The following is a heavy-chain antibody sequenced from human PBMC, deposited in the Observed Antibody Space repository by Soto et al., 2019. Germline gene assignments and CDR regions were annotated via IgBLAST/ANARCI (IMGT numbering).Heavy chain of an antibody. Sequence: GGSLRLSCAPSGFTFDDYGMSWVRLAPGKGLEWVAGVNWNGDNIDYAESVKGRFTISRDNAKNSLYLEMNSLRAEDTAVYYCANVCLYCHGHSCYLDFCGRGPLVTVSS. CDR1: GFTFDDYG. CDR2: VNWNGDNI. J-gene: IGHJ4*02. V-gene: IGHV3-20*04. CDR3: ANVCLYCHGHSCYLDF. D-gene: IGHD2-15*01.